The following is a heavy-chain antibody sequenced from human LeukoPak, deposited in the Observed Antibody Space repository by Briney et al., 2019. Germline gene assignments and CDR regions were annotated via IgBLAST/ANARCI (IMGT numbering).Heavy chain of an antibody. J-gene: IGHJ4*02. CDR3: AIQWLVNDY. D-gene: IGHD6-19*01. Sequence: ASVRVSFKASGYTYTSYGFSWVRQAPGQGREWMGWISAYNGNTNYAQKLQGRITMTTDTSTSTAYIELRSLRSDDTAVYYCAIQWLVNDYWGQGTLVTVSS. CDR2: ISAYNGNT. CDR1: GYTYTSYG. V-gene: IGHV1-18*01.